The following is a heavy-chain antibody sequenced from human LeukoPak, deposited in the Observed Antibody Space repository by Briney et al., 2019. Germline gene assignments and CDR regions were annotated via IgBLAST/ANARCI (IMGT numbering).Heavy chain of an antibody. J-gene: IGHJ3*02. CDR3: ARVGIAARPSVGAFDI. CDR1: GGSFSGYY. CDR2: INHSGST. V-gene: IGHV4-34*01. D-gene: IGHD6-6*01. Sequence: SETLSLTCAVYGGSFSGYYWSWIRQPPGKGLEWIGEINHSGSTNYNPSLKSRVTISVDTSKNQFSLKLSSVTAADTAVYYCARVGIAARPSVGAFDIWGQGTMVTVSS.